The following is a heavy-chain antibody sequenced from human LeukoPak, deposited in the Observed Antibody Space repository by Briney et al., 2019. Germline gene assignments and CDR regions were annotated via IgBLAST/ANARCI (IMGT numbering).Heavy chain of an antibody. CDR1: GGSISSSSYY. V-gene: IGHV4-39*01. J-gene: IGHJ4*02. CDR3: ASNGYDSSGYYSD. CDR2: IYYSGST. Sequence: SETLSLTCTVSGGSISSSSYYWGWICQPPGKGLEWIGSIYYSGSTYYNPSLKSRVTISVDTSKNQFSLKLSSVTAADTAVYYCASNGYDSSGYYSDWGQGTLVTVSS. D-gene: IGHD3-22*01.